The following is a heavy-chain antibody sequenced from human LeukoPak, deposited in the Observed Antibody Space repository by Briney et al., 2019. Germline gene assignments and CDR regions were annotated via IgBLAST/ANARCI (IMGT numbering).Heavy chain of an antibody. CDR1: GFTYNNYG. V-gene: IGHV3-30*02. Sequence: GGSLRVSCAASGFTYNNYGMHWVRQAPGKGLEWVTFISYDGSDKSYADSVKGRFIISRDNSKKTLYVQMNSLTTDDTAVYYCVKDVSTGWSFDSWGQGTLVTVSS. CDR3: VKDVSTGWSFDS. D-gene: IGHD6-19*01. J-gene: IGHJ4*02. CDR2: ISYDGSDK.